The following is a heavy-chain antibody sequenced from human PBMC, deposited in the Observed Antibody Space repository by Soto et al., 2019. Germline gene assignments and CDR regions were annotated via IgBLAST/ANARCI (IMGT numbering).Heavy chain of an antibody. Sequence: EVQLLESGGGLVQPGGSLRLSCAASGFTFSNYAMSWVRQAPGKGLECVSSITGTGGRTYYADSVKGRFTISRDNSKNTLDLRSNSLRAEETALYYCAKELRVLLWVGYLDAFDFWGQGTMVTVAS. CDR1: GFTFSNYA. V-gene: IGHV3-23*01. CDR3: AKELRVLLWVGYLDAFDF. CDR2: ITGTGGRT. D-gene: IGHD3-10*01. J-gene: IGHJ3*01.